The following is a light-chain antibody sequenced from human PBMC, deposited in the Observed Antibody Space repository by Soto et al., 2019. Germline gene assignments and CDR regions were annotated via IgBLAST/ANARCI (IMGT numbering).Light chain of an antibody. V-gene: IGKV3-20*01. J-gene: IGKJ1*01. CDR2: GAS. CDR3: QQSGGSTRT. Sequence: EIVLTQSPGALSLYPGERVTLSCRASQSISTTYLAWYQHKPGQAPRLLIYGASSRATGIPDRFSGSGSGTDFTLTISRLEPEDFAVYYCQQSGGSTRTFGQGTKVDIK. CDR1: QSISTTY.